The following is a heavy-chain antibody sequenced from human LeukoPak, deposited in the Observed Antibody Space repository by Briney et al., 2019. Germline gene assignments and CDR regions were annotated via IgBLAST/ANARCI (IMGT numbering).Heavy chain of an antibody. Sequence: NASETLSLTCAVYGGSFSGYYWSWIRQPPGKGLEWIGEIDHSGSTNYNPSLKSRVTISVDKSKNQFSLKLSSVTAADTAVYYCARGVSGYGYFDYWGQGTLVTVSS. CDR3: ARGVSGYGYFDY. CDR2: IDHSGST. D-gene: IGHD5-12*01. J-gene: IGHJ4*02. CDR1: GGSFSGYY. V-gene: IGHV4-34*01.